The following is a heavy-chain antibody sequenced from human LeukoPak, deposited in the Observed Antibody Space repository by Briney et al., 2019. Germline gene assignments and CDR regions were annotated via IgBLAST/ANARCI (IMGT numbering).Heavy chain of an antibody. J-gene: IGHJ4*02. CDR2: INAGNGNT. V-gene: IGHV1-3*01. D-gene: IGHD6-19*01. CDR1: GYTFTSYA. CDR3: AREGGYSSGWIN. Sequence: ASVKVSCKASGYTFTSYAMHWVRQAPGQRLEWMGWINAGNGNTKYSQKFQGRVTITRDTSASTDYMELSSLRSEDTAVYYCAREGGYSSGWINWGQGTLVTVSS.